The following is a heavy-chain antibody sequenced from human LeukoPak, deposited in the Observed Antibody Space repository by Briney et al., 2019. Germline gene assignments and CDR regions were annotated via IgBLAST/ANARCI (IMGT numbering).Heavy chain of an antibody. CDR2: ISSSSSYI. CDR1: GFTFSSYS. CDR3: VRGIYGDYVLDY. V-gene: IGHV3-21*01. D-gene: IGHD4-17*01. Sequence: GGSLRLSCAASGFTFSSYSMNWVRQAPGKGLEWVSSISSSSSYIYYADSVKGRFTISRDNAKNSLYLQMNSLRAEDTAVYYCVRGIYGDYVLDYWGQGTLVTVSS. J-gene: IGHJ4*02.